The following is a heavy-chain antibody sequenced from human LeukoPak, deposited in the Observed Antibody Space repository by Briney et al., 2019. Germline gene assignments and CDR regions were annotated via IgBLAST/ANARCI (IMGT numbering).Heavy chain of an antibody. D-gene: IGHD2-2*01. CDR2: INHSGST. J-gene: IGHJ4*02. CDR3: ARRTVVVPAAVRGFDY. CDR1: GGSFSVYY. V-gene: IGHV4-34*01. Sequence: KPSETLSLTCAVYGGSFSVYYWSWIRQPPGKGLEWIGEINHSGSTYYNPSLKSRVTISVDTSKNQFSLKLSSVTVADTAVYYCARRTVVVPAAVRGFDYWDQGTLVTVSS.